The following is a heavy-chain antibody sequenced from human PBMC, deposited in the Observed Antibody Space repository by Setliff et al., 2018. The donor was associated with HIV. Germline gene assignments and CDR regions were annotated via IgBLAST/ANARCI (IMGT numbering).Heavy chain of an antibody. CDR1: GFNFDIFA. CDR3: ARPRVAYSYGSLDH. Sequence: GESLKISCAASGFNFDIFAMHWVRQAPGKGLEWVAAIWNAGSEKYYADSVKGRYSISRDNSQNTLFLQIDSLTVEDTAVYYCARPRVAYSYGSLDHWGQGTLVTVS. D-gene: IGHD5-18*01. V-gene: IGHV3-33*08. CDR2: IWNAGSEK. J-gene: IGHJ4*02.